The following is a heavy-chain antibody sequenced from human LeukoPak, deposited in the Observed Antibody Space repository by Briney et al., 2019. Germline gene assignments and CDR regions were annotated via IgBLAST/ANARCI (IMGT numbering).Heavy chain of an antibody. D-gene: IGHD3-22*01. V-gene: IGHV3-23*01. CDR1: GFTFSSYA. J-gene: IGHJ4*02. CDR2: VTGSGGST. Sequence: GGSLRLSCAASGFTFSSYAMSWVRQAPGKGLGWVSAVTGSGGSTYYADSVKGRFTISRDNSKNTLYLQMNSLRAEDTAVYYCAKVGDSSGYLFGYWGQGTLVTVSS. CDR3: AKVGDSSGYLFGY.